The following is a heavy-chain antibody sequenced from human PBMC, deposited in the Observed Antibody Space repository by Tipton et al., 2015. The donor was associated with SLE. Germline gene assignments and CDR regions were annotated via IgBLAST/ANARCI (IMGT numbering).Heavy chain of an antibody. V-gene: IGHV4-59*12. CDR1: GGSISSYY. CDR2: LHYSGST. Sequence: TLSLTCTVSGGSISSYYWSWIRQPPGKGLEWIGYLHYSGSTNYNPSLKSRVSISVDTSKNQFSLKLSSVTAADTAVYYCARDDHWNDPGWWFDPWGQGTLVTVSS. CDR3: ARDDHWNDPGWWFDP. J-gene: IGHJ5*02. D-gene: IGHD1-1*01.